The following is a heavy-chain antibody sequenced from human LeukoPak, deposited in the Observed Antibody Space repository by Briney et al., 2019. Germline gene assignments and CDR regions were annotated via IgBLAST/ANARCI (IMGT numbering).Heavy chain of an antibody. CDR2: ISGSGGST. D-gene: IGHD2/OR15-2a*01. CDR1: GFTFSSYA. Sequence: GGSLRLSCAASGFTFSSYAMSWVRQAPGKGLEWVSAISGSGGSTYYADSVKGRFTISRDNSKNTLYLQMNSLKTEDTAVYYCTTDDRTTFLGYFDYWGQGTLVTVSS. CDR3: TTDDRTTFLGYFDY. V-gene: IGHV3-23*01. J-gene: IGHJ4*02.